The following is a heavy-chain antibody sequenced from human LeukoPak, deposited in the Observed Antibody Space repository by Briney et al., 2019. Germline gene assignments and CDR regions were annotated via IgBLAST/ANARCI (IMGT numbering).Heavy chain of an antibody. J-gene: IGHJ4*02. D-gene: IGHD6-13*01. CDR3: ARGPAAVHP. V-gene: IGHV4-34*01. Sequence: SETLSLTCAVYGWSLNNHYWIWIRQPPGKGLEWIGEINHIGGTNYNPSLESRVTISNDTSKSQFFLKLSSVTAADTAVYYCARGPAAVHPWGQGTLVTVSS. CDR2: INHIGGT. CDR1: GWSLNNHY.